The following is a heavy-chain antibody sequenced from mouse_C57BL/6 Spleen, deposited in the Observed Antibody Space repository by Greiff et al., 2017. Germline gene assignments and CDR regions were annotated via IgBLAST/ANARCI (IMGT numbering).Heavy chain of an antibody. D-gene: IGHD2-5*01. V-gene: IGHV1-82*01. Sequence: VQLQQSGPELVKPGASVKISCKASGYAFSSSWMNWVKQRPGKGLEWIGRIYPGDGDTNYNGKFKGKATLTADKSSSTAYMQLSSLTSEDSAVYFCARDYNNYGSAMDYWGQGTSVTVSS. CDR1: GYAFSSSW. CDR3: ARDYNNYGSAMDY. CDR2: IYPGDGDT. J-gene: IGHJ4*01.